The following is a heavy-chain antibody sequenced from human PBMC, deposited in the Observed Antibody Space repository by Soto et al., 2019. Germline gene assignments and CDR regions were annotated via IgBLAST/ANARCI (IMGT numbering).Heavy chain of an antibody. CDR2: IKNKAAGGTA. V-gene: IGHV3-15*07. CDR3: TTPDLAASGDT. D-gene: IGHD1-26*01. Sequence: PGGSLRLSCVASSFTFNNAWMNWVRQAPEKGLEWIGLIKNKAAGGTALYATSMKGRFTISRDDSKNTLYLQINNLKTEDTGVYYCTTPDLAASGDTWGQGTMVTVSS. CDR1: SFTFNNAW. J-gene: IGHJ3*02.